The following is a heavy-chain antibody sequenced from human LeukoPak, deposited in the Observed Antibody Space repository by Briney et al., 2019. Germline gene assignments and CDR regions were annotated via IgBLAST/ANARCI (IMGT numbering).Heavy chain of an antibody. V-gene: IGHV4-4*02. CDR1: GVSIKSNSW. CDR3: ARGAYYMDV. J-gene: IGHJ6*03. CDR2: IFHSGNT. Sequence: SGTLSLTCDVSGVSIKSNSWWSWVRPTPGKGLEWIGEIFHSGNTDYNPSLKSRVTISVDTSRNQFSLNLTSVTAADTAVYYCARGAYYMDVWGVGTTVTVSS.